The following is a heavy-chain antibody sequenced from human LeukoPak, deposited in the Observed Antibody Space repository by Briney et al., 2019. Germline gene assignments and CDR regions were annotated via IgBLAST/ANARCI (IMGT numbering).Heavy chain of an antibody. D-gene: IGHD2-2*02. Sequence: PGGSLRLSCAASGFTFSTYGMSWVRQAPGKGLEWVSAVGGSDSGSNTYYADSVKGRFIISRDNSKNTLYLQMDSLRAEDTAVYYCARYCTSTSCYSQGLGLYYGMDVWGQGTTVTVYS. CDR3: ARYCTSTSCYSQGLGLYYGMDV. J-gene: IGHJ6*02. CDR1: GFTFSTYG. CDR2: VGGSDSGSNT. V-gene: IGHV3-23*01.